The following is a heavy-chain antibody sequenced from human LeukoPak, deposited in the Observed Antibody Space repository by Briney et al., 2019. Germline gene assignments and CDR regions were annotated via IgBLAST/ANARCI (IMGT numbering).Heavy chain of an antibody. CDR2: IYHSGST. CDR3: ARGRHCSSTSCYKSGTLFDY. Sequence: SETLSLTCAVSGGSISSGGYSWSWIRQPPGKGLEWIGYIYHSGSTYYNPSLKSRVTISVDRSKNQFSLKLSSVTAADTAVYYCARGRHCSSTSCYKSGTLFDYWGQGTLVTVSS. D-gene: IGHD2-2*02. CDR1: GGSISSGGYS. V-gene: IGHV4-30-2*01. J-gene: IGHJ4*02.